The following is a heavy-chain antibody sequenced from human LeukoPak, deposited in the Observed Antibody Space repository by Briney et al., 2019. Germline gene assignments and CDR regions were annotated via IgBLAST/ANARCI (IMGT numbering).Heavy chain of an antibody. Sequence: GGSLRLSCAASGFTFSSYPMHWVRQAPGKGLELVSSITSSGYDTYYRDSVKGRFTISRDNSENTLYLQMNSLRPADTAMNYWAKDRRETLACTEDYWGRGTLVNVPS. D-gene: IGHD6-19*01. CDR2: ITSSGYDT. CDR1: GFTFSSYP. CDR3: AKDRRETLACTEDY. J-gene: IGHJ4*02. V-gene: IGHV3-23*01.